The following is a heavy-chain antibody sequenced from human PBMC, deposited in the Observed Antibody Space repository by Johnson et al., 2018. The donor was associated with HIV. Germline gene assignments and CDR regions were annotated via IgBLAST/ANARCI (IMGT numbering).Heavy chain of an antibody. CDR3: AREAGGGYDSDAFDI. Sequence: VQLVESGGGLVQPGGSLRLSCAASGFTFSSYWMSWVRQAPGKGLEWVANIKQDGSEKYYVDSVKGRFTISRDNANNSLYLQMNSLRAEDTAVYYCAREAGGGYDSDAFDIWGQGTMVTVSS. J-gene: IGHJ3*02. V-gene: IGHV3-7*01. CDR1: GFTFSSYW. D-gene: IGHD5-12*01. CDR2: IKQDGSEK.